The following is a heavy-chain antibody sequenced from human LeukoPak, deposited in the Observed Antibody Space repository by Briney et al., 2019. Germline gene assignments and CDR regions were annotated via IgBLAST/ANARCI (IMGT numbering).Heavy chain of an antibody. V-gene: IGHV3-30*02. D-gene: IGHD6-13*01. CDR3: ARDLMGIAYRGAFYY. CDR1: GFTFSYYG. Sequence: GGSLRLSCAASGFTFSYYGMHWVRQAPGKGLEWVAFIRYDGSNKYYADSVKGRFTISRDNAKNSLYLQMNSLRAEDTAVYYCARDLMGIAYRGAFYYWGQGTLVTVSS. CDR2: IRYDGSNK. J-gene: IGHJ4*02.